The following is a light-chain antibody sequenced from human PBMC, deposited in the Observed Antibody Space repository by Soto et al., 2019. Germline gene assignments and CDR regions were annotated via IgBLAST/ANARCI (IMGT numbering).Light chain of an antibody. V-gene: IGLV1-40*01. CDR2: DTT. Sequence: QSVLTQPPSVTGAPGQRVTISCTGSHSDIGAGYGVHWYQQFPHSAPKLLIYDTTNRPSGVPDRFSGSRSGTSASLAITGLQAEDEADYYCVSFTTSRSYVFGTGTKLTVL. CDR1: HSDIGAGYG. CDR3: VSFTTSRSYV. J-gene: IGLJ1*01.